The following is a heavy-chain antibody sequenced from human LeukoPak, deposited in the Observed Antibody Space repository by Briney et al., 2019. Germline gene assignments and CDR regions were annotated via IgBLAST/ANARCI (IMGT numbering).Heavy chain of an antibody. Sequence: GGSLRLSCAASGFTVSSYYMNWVRQAPGKGLEWVSAISGGGGTTYYADSVKGRFTISRDNSKNTLFLQMNSLRAEDTAVYYCAKDREGLSSGYDLEYFDYWGQGTLVTVSS. D-gene: IGHD5-12*01. J-gene: IGHJ4*02. CDR2: ISGGGGTT. CDR3: AKDREGLSSGYDLEYFDY. CDR1: GFTVSSYY. V-gene: IGHV3-23*01.